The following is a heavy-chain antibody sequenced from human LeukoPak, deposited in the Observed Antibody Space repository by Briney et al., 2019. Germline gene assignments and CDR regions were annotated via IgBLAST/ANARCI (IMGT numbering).Heavy chain of an antibody. CDR2: ISGSGGST. D-gene: IGHD3-3*01. CDR3: ARDILTYYDFWSGYPTHYYYYGMDV. J-gene: IGHJ6*02. Sequence: GGSLRLSCAASGFTFSSYAMSWVRQAPGKGLEWVSAISGSGGSTYYADSVKGRFTISRDNSKNTLYLQMNSLRAEDTAVYYCARDILTYYDFWSGYPTHYYYYGMDVWGQGTTVTVSS. V-gene: IGHV3-23*01. CDR1: GFTFSSYA.